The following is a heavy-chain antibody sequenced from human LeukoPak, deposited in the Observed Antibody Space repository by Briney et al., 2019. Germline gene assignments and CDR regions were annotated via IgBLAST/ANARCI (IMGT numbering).Heavy chain of an antibody. Sequence: GGSLRLSCAASGFTFSSYEMNWVRQAPGKGLEWVSYISSSGSTMYYADSVKGRFTISRDNTKNSLYLQMNSLRAEDTAVYYCARDNYYSSGYYFDWGQGTLVTVSS. V-gene: IGHV3-48*03. CDR1: GFTFSSYE. CDR2: ISSSGSTM. J-gene: IGHJ4*02. CDR3: ARDNYYSSGYYFD. D-gene: IGHD3-22*01.